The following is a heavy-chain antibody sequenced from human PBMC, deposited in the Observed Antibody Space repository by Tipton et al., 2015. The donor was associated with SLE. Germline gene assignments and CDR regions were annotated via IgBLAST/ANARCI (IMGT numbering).Heavy chain of an antibody. Sequence: TLSLTCTVSGYSISSGYYWSWIRQPPGKGLEWIGEINHSGSTNYNPSLKSRVTISVDTSKNQFSLKLSSVTAADTAVYYCARGPCSSTSCYLDYWGQGTLVTVSS. V-gene: IGHV4-38-2*02. CDR1: GYSISSGYY. CDR2: INHSGST. CDR3: ARGPCSSTSCYLDY. D-gene: IGHD2-2*01. J-gene: IGHJ4*02.